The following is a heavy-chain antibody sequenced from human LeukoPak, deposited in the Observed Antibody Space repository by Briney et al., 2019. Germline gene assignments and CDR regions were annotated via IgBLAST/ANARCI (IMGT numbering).Heavy chain of an antibody. Sequence: PGGSLRLSCAASGFTVSSNYMSWVRQAPGKGLEWVSVICSGGSTYYADSVKGRFTISRDNSKSTLSLQMNSLRAEDTAVYYCARDESGYGTFDYWGQGTLVTVSS. V-gene: IGHV3-53*01. CDR1: GFTVSSNY. J-gene: IGHJ4*02. D-gene: IGHD6-25*01. CDR2: ICSGGST. CDR3: ARDESGYGTFDY.